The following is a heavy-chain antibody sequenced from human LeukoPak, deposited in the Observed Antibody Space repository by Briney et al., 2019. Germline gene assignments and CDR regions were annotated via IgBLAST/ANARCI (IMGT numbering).Heavy chain of an antibody. CDR2: ISYDGSNK. V-gene: IGHV3-30-3*01. CDR3: AKDPRGENIVVVPAASYFDY. CDR1: GFTFSSYA. D-gene: IGHD2-2*01. Sequence: GGSLRLSCAASGFTFSSYAMHWVRQAPGKGLEWVAVISYDGSNKYYADSVKGRFTISRDNSKNTLYLQMNSLRAEDTAVYYCAKDPRGENIVVVPAASYFDYWGQGTLVTVSS. J-gene: IGHJ4*02.